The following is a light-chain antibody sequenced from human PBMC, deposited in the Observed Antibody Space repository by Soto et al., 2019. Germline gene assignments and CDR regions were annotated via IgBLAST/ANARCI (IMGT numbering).Light chain of an antibody. Sequence: DIQMTQSPSTLSASVGDRVTITCRASQSIDTWLAWHQQKPGKAPKPLISKASSLESGVPSRFSGSGSGTEFTLTISSLQPDDFATYYCQQYNSYRAFGQGTKVDIK. CDR1: QSIDTW. V-gene: IGKV1-5*03. J-gene: IGKJ1*01. CDR3: QQYNSYRA. CDR2: KAS.